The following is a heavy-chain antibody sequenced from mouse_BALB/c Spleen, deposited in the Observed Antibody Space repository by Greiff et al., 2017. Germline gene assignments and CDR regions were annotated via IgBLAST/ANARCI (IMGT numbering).Heavy chain of an antibody. CDR2: INPSTGYT. D-gene: IGHD4-1*01. CDR3: ARNWDFDY. CDR1: GYTFRSYW. J-gene: IGHJ2*01. V-gene: IGHV1S26*01. Sequence: VQLQQSGAELMKPGASVKISCKATGYTFRSYWMHWVKQRPGQGLEWIGYINPSTGYTEYNQKFKDKATLTADKSSSTAYMQLSSLTSEDSAVYYCARNWDFDYWGQGTTLTVSS.